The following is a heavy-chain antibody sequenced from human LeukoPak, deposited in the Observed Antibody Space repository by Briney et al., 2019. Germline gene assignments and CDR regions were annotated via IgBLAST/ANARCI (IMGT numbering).Heavy chain of an antibody. V-gene: IGHV1-2*06. CDR2: INPNSGGT. Sequence: ASVKVSCKASGHTFTGYYMHWVPQAPAKGLDWMARINPNSGGTNYAQKFQGRVTMTRDTSISTAYMELSRLRSDDTAVDYCAKAGGYYDFWCGYYTSYYYYMVVWGKGTTVTVSS. CDR1: GHTFTGYY. CDR3: AKAGGYYDFWCGYYTSYYYYMVV. D-gene: IGHD3-3*01. J-gene: IGHJ6*03.